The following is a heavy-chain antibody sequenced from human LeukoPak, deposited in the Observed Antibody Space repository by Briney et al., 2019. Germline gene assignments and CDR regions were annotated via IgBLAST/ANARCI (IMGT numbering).Heavy chain of an antibody. J-gene: IGHJ4*02. D-gene: IGHD6-19*01. CDR3: AKRPDGGGWYLWYGYYFDY. CDR2: MNPNSGNT. Sequence: GASVKVSCKASGYTFTSYDINWARQATGQGLEWMGWMNPNSGNTGYAQKFQGRVTMTRNTSISTAYMELSSLRSEDTAVYYCAKRPDGGGWYLWYGYYFDYWGQGTLVTVSS. CDR1: GYTFTSYD. V-gene: IGHV1-8*01.